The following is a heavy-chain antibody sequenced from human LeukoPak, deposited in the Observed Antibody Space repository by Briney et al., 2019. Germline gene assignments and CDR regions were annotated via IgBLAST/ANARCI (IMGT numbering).Heavy chain of an antibody. V-gene: IGHV1-69*05. CDR1: GGTFRIYA. CDR3: ARGRSGSYLGGFDY. J-gene: IGHJ4*02. D-gene: IGHD1-26*01. Sequence: GSSLKVSCKASGGTFRIYAIRWVRQAPGQGREWMGGIIPIFGTANYAQKFQGRVTITTDESTSTAYMELSSLRSEDTAVYYCARGRSGSYLGGFDYWGQGTLVTVSS. CDR2: IIPIFGTA.